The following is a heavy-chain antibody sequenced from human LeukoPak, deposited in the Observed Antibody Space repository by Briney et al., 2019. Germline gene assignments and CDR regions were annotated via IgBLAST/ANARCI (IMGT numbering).Heavy chain of an antibody. V-gene: IGHV3-21*01. D-gene: IGHD2-2*01. Sequence: GGSLRLSCAASGFTFSSYSMSWVRQAPGKGLECVSSISSSSSYIYYADSVKGRFTISRDNAKNSLYLQMNSLRAEDTAVYYCASLSVVVVPAAIHAPWGQGTLVTVSS. J-gene: IGHJ5*02. CDR3: ASLSVVVVPAAIHAP. CDR2: ISSSSSYI. CDR1: GFTFSSYS.